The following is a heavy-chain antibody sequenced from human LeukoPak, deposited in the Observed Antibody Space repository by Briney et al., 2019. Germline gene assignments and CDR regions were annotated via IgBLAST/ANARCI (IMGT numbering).Heavy chain of an antibody. CDR3: ARDRVVVVPAASAQYYYGMDV. J-gene: IGHJ6*02. Sequence: SQTLSLTCTVSGGPISSGGYYWRWIRQHPGKGLEWIVYIYYSGSTYYNPSLKSRVTISVDTSKNQFSLKLSSVTAADTAVYYCARDRVVVVPAASAQYYYGMDVWGQGTTVTVSS. V-gene: IGHV4-31*03. CDR1: GGPISSGGYY. D-gene: IGHD2-2*01. CDR2: IYYSGST.